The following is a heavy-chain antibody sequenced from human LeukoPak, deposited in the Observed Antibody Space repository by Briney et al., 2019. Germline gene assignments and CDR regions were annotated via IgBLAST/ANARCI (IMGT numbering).Heavy chain of an antibody. J-gene: IGHJ6*03. CDR1: GFTFSSYA. Sequence: GGSLRLSCAASGFTFSSYAMSWVRQAPGKGLEWVSAISGSGGSTYYADSVQGRFTISRDNSKNTLYLQMNSLRAEDTAVYYCAKEYYDILGLRYYYYMDVWGKGTTVTISS. CDR3: AKEYYDILGLRYYYYMDV. D-gene: IGHD3-9*01. V-gene: IGHV3-23*01. CDR2: ISGSGGST.